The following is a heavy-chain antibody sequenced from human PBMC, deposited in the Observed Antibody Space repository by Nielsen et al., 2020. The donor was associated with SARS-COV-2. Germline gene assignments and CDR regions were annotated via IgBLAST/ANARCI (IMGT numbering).Heavy chain of an antibody. CDR1: GFTFSNYP. J-gene: IGHJ4*02. V-gene: IGHV3-30-3*01. CDR2: ISNDGSNE. CDR3: ARGRSGSLDN. D-gene: IGHD1-26*01. Sequence: GESLKISCAASGFTFSNYPMHWVRQAPGKGLEWVAVISNDGSNEYYADSVKGRFTISRDNSKNTLFLEINSLTSEDTAVYYCARGRSGSLDNWGQGTLVSVSS.